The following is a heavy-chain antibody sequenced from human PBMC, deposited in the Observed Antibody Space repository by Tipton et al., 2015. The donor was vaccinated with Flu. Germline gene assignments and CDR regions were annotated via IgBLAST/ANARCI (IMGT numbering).Heavy chain of an antibody. CDR2: INPSGGST. V-gene: IGHV1-46*01. Sequence: QVQLVQSGAEVKKPGASVKVSCKASGYTFTSYYMHWVRQAPGQGLEWMGIINPSGGSTSYAQKFQGRATMTRDTSTSTVYMELSSLRSEDTAVYYCAKGGSLLLFAYNWFDPWGQGTLVAVSS. J-gene: IGHJ5*02. CDR3: AKGGSLLLFAYNWFDP. CDR1: GYTFTSYY. D-gene: IGHD2-15*01.